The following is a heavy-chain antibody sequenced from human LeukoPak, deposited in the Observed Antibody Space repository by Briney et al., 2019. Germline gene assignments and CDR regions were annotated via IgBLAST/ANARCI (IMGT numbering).Heavy chain of an antibody. V-gene: IGHV3-23*01. Sequence: GGSLRLSCAASGFTFSSYAMIWVRQAPGKGLEWVSAISGSGGSTYYADSVKGRFTISRDNSKNTLYLQMNSLRGEDTAVYYCAKSWSPAAVGTDYWGQGTMVTVSS. CDR2: ISGSGGST. CDR3: AKSWSPAAVGTDY. D-gene: IGHD6-13*01. J-gene: IGHJ4*02. CDR1: GFTFSSYA.